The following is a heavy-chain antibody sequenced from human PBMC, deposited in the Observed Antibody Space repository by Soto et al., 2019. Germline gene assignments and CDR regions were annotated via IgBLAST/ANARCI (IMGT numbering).Heavy chain of an antibody. V-gene: IGHV1-18*01. D-gene: IGHD3-22*01. Sequence: ASVKVSCKASGYTFTSYGISWVRQAPGQGLEWMGWISAYNGNTNYAQKLQGRVTMTTDTSTSTAYMELRSLRSDDTAVYYCARGTRYYYDSSGYYGFDYWGQGTLVTVSS. CDR2: ISAYNGNT. CDR1: GYTFTSYG. J-gene: IGHJ4*02. CDR3: ARGTRYYYDSSGYYGFDY.